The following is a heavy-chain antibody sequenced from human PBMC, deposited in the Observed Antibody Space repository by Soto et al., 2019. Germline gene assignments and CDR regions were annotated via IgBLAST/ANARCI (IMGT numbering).Heavy chain of an antibody. D-gene: IGHD3-22*01. V-gene: IGHV3-23*01. CDR2: ISGSGGST. CDR3: AKDAVYYYDSSDSSFDQ. Sequence: PGGSLRLSCAASGFTFSSYAMSWVRQAPGKGLEWVSAISGSGGSTYYADSVKGRFTISRDNSKNTLYLQMNSLRAEDTAVYYCAKDAVYYYDSSDSSFDQWGQGTMAAVXS. J-gene: IGHJ5*02. CDR1: GFTFSSYA.